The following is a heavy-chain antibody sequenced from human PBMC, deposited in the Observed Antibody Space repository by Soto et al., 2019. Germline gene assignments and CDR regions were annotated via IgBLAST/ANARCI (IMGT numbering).Heavy chain of an antibody. D-gene: IGHD3-16*01. CDR1: GYTFTSYG. V-gene: IGHV1-18*04. J-gene: IGHJ4*02. Sequence: QVQLVQSGAEVKKPGASVKVSCKASGYTFTSYGISWVRQAPGQGLEWMGWISAYNGNTNYAQKLRGIVTMTTDTSASTAYMELRSLRSDDTAVYYCARVSRWGGYDARKYWGQGTLVTVSS. CDR3: ARVSRWGGYDARKY. CDR2: ISAYNGNT.